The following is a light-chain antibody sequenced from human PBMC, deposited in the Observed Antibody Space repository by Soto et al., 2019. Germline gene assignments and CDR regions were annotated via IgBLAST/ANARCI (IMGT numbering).Light chain of an antibody. V-gene: IGKV3-20*01. CDR1: QSVSNNY. Sequence: EIVLTQSPGTLSLSPGEGATLSCRASQSVSNNYLAWYQQKPGQAPRLLIYGASNRATGIPDRFSGSGSGKDFTLTISRLEPEDSAVYYYQQYGSSGTFGQGTKVDIK. CDR2: GAS. J-gene: IGKJ1*01. CDR3: QQYGSSGT.